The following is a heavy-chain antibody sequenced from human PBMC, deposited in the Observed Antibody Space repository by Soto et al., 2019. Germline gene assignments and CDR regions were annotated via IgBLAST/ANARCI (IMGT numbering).Heavy chain of an antibody. V-gene: IGHV3-9*01. CDR2: ISWHSGNI. D-gene: IGHD4-4*01. J-gene: IGHJ4*02. CDR1: GFTFENYA. Sequence: EVQLVESGGGLVQPGRSLRLSCAASGFTFENYAMHWVRQAPGKGLEWVPGISWHSGNIGYADSVRGRFTISRDNANNSLYLQMNCLRPEETGLYYCAKDMLDSNYEHDFNYWGQGTLVTVSS. CDR3: AKDMLDSNYEHDFNY.